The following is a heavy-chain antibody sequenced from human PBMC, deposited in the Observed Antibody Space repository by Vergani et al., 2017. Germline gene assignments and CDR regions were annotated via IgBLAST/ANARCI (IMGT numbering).Heavy chain of an antibody. Sequence: EVQLVESGGGLVQPGRSLRLSCAASGFTFDDYAMHWVRQAPGKGLEWVSGISWNSGSIGYADSVKGRFTISRDNAKNSLYLQMNSLRAEDTALYYCAKAGTTANWYYFDYWGQGTLVTVSS. CDR2: ISWNSGSI. V-gene: IGHV3-9*01. D-gene: IGHD4-11*01. CDR3: AKAGTTANWYYFDY. CDR1: GFTFDDYA. J-gene: IGHJ4*02.